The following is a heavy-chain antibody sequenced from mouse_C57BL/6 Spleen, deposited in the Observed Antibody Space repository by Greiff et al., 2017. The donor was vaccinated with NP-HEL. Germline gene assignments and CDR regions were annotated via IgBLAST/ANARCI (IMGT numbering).Heavy chain of an antibody. CDR3: ARRDGWNYFDY. CDR2: IDPSDSYT. D-gene: IGHD1-1*01. J-gene: IGHJ2*01. Sequence: QVQLQQPGAELVRPGTSVKLSCKASGYTFTSYWMHWVKQRPGQGLEWIGVIDPSDSYTNYNQKFKGKATLTVDTSSSTAYMQLSSLTSEVSAVYYCARRDGWNYFDYWGQGTTLTVSS. V-gene: IGHV1-59*01. CDR1: GYTFTSYW.